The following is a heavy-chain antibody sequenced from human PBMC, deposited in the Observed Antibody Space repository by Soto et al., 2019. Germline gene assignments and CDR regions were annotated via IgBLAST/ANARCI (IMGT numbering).Heavy chain of an antibody. Sequence: QAQLVQSGAEVKKPGASVRVSCKTSGYPFTDYFIHWVRQAPGQGLEWMGIISLYHHSTSYPRKFQGRLTVTADTSTTTVYMDLSSLTSEDSAVYWCARELYSCGGDCPYYMDYWGQGTLVTVSS. V-gene: IGHV1-46*01. D-gene: IGHD2-21*02. CDR3: ARELYSCGGDCPYYMDY. CDR1: GYPFTDYF. J-gene: IGHJ4*02. CDR2: ISLYHHST.